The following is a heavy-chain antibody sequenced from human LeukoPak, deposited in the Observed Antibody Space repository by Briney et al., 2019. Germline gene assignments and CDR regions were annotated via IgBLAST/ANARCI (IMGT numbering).Heavy chain of an antibody. J-gene: IGHJ4*02. CDR1: GFSFSNYA. CDR2: ISGSGGST. CDR3: ARDRYRVRGVIITAYPDY. V-gene: IGHV3-23*01. D-gene: IGHD3-10*01. Sequence: GGSLRLSCVPSGFSFSNYAMSWVRQAPGKGLEWVSSISGSGGSTHYADSVKGRFTISRDKTKNTLYLQMNSLRAEDTAVYYCARDRYRVRGVIITAYPDYWGQGTLVTVSS.